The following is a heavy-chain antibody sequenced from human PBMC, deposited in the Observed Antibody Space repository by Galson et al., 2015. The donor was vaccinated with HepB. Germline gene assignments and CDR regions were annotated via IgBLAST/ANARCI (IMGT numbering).Heavy chain of an antibody. J-gene: IGHJ2*01. CDR3: ARGGSGNRHWYFGL. Sequence: SLRLSCAASGFTFSSFWMSWVRQAPGKGLEWVANIRQDGSEKYYVDSVKGRFTISRDNAKNSLYLQMNSLRAEDTAIYYCARGGSGNRHWYFGLWGRGTLATVSS. CDR1: GFTFSSFW. D-gene: IGHD3-10*01. V-gene: IGHV3-7*03. CDR2: IRQDGSEK.